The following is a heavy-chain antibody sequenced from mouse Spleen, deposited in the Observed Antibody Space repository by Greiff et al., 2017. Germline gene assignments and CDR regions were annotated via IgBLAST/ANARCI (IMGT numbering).Heavy chain of an antibody. CDR2: IYPGDGDT. J-gene: IGHJ4*01. CDR1: GYAFSSSW. D-gene: IGHD2-2*01. Sequence: QVQLQQSGPELVKPGASVKISCKASGYAFSSSWMNWVKQRPGKGLEWIGRIYPGDGDTNYNGKFKGKATLTADKSSSTAYMQLSSLTSEDSAVYFCAREEGYVFDAMDYWGQGTSVTVSS. CDR3: AREEGYVFDAMDY. V-gene: IGHV1-82*01.